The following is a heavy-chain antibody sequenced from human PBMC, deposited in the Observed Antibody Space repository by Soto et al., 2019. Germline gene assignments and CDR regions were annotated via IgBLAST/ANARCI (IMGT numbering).Heavy chain of an antibody. CDR1: GFTFSGHA. CDR2: ISNTGSSI. D-gene: IGHD4-17*01. J-gene: IGHJ4*02. Sequence: EVQLVESGGGLVQPGGSLRLSSAASGFTFSGHAMNWVRQAPGKGLEWISYISNTGSSIYYADSVKGRFTFSRDNAKNSLYLLMNSLRAEDTAVYYCARDPYSATTVTIFDYWGQGALVTVSS. V-gene: IGHV3-48*01. CDR3: ARDPYSATTVTIFDY.